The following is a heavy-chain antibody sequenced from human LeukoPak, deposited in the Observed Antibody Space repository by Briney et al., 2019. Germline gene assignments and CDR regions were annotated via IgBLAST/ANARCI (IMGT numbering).Heavy chain of an antibody. CDR2: IYSGGST. D-gene: IGHD2/OR15-2a*01. V-gene: IGHV3-66*01. Sequence: GGSLRLSCAASGFTVSSNYMSWVRQAPGKGLEWVSIIYSGGSTYYADSVKGRFTISRDNSKNTLYLQMNSLRAEDTAVYYCARDRTGQQLLSRKEYYYMDVWGKGTTVTISS. J-gene: IGHJ6*03. CDR1: GFTVSSNY. CDR3: ARDRTGQQLLSRKEYYYMDV.